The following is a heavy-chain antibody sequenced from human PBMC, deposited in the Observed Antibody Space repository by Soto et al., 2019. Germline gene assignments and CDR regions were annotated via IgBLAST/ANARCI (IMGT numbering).Heavy chain of an antibody. CDR1: GDSVSTNSAT. CDR3: AREGSSSFDY. CDR2: TYYRSKWYN. D-gene: IGHD6-6*01. Sequence: SQTLSLTCAISGDSVSTNSATWDWIRQSPSRGLEWLGRTYYRSKWYNDYAVSVESRIIINPDTSKNQFSLQLNSVTPEDTAVYYCAREGSSSFDYWGQGTLVTSPQ. V-gene: IGHV6-1*01. J-gene: IGHJ4*02.